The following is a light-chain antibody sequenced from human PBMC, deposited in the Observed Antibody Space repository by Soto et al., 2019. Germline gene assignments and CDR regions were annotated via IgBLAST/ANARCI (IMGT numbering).Light chain of an antibody. CDR2: EVT. J-gene: IGLJ2*01. CDR1: SSDVGGYNY. CDR3: SSYGGSNNFVV. Sequence: QSALTQPPSASGSPGQSVTISCTGTSSDVGGYNYVSWYRQNPGKGPKLIIYEVTKRPSGVPDRFSGSKSGNTASLTVSGLQAEDEADYYCSSYGGSNNFVVFGGGTKLTVL. V-gene: IGLV2-8*01.